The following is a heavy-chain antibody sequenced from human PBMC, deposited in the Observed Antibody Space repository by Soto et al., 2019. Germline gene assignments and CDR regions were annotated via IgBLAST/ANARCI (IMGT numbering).Heavy chain of an antibody. CDR1: GFTFSSYA. Sequence: GGSLRLSCAASGFTFSSYAMSWVRQAPGKGLEWVSGISAGGTNTYYPDSVRGRFTISRDNSKNTLYLQMNSLRVEDTAVYYCADGREWAFKFDYWGQGTLVTVSS. J-gene: IGHJ4*02. CDR2: ISAGGTNT. V-gene: IGHV3-23*01. D-gene: IGHD3-3*01. CDR3: ADGREWAFKFDY.